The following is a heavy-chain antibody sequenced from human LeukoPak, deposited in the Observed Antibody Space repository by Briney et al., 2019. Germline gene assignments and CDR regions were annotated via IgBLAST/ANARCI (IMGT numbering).Heavy chain of an antibody. Sequence: SETLSLTCTVSGGSISSYYWSWTRQPPGKGLEWIGYIYYSGSTNYNPSLKSRVTISVDTSKNQFSLKLRSVTAADTAVYYCARVTGYVIEDNFDYWGQGTLVTVSS. V-gene: IGHV4-59*01. D-gene: IGHD2-15*01. CDR2: IYYSGST. J-gene: IGHJ4*02. CDR1: GGSISSYY. CDR3: ARVTGYVIEDNFDY.